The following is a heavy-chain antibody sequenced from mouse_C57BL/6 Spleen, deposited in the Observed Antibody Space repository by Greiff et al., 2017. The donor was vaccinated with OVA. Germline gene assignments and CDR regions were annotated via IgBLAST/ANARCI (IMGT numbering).Heavy chain of an antibody. CDR2: ISDGGSYT. CDR1: GFTFSSYA. J-gene: IGHJ1*03. CDR3: ARDRGGSSPWYFDV. D-gene: IGHD1-1*01. V-gene: IGHV5-4*01. Sequence: EVKVVESGGGLVKPGGSLKLSCAASGFTFSSYAMSWVRQTPEKRLESVANISDGGSYTYSPDNVQGRFTFSRDNAKNTLYLQMIHLKTEDTAMYYCARDRGGSSPWYFDVWGTGTTVTVSS.